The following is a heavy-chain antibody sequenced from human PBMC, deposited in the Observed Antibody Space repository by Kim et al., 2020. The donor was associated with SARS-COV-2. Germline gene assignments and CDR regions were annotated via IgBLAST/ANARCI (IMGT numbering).Heavy chain of an antibody. D-gene: IGHD3-22*01. CDR2: ISYDGSNK. J-gene: IGHJ4*02. CDR3: AREHYYDSSGYSSFFDY. V-gene: IGHV3-30*04. Sequence: GGSLRLSCAASGFTFSSYAMHWVRQAPGKGLEWVAVISYDGSNKYYADSVKGRFTISRDNSKNTLYLQMNSLRAEDTAVYYCAREHYYDSSGYSSFFDYWGQGTLVTVSS. CDR1: GFTFSSYA.